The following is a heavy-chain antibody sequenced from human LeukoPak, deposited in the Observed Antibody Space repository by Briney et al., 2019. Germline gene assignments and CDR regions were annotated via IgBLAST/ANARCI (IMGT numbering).Heavy chain of an antibody. V-gene: IGHV3-33*01. CDR3: ARGWYNWNPTDY. D-gene: IGHD1-1*01. Sequence: GGSLRLSCAASGFTFSSYGMHWVRQAPGKGLEWVAVIWYDGSNKYYADSVEGRFTISRDNSKNTLYLQMNSLRAEDTAVYYCARGWYNWNPTDYWGQGTLVTVSS. CDR2: IWYDGSNK. J-gene: IGHJ4*02. CDR1: GFTFSSYG.